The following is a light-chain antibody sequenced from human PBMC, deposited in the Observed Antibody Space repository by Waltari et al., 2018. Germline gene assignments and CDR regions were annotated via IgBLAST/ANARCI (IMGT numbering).Light chain of an antibody. J-gene: IGLJ3*02. V-gene: IGLV4-69*01. Sequence: QLVLTQSPSASASLGASVKLTCTLSSGHTSNVIAWLQQQPGKGPRFLMTVNSDGSHSKGDEIPDRFSGSSSGAERYISISILQSEDDADYYCQTGGHGTWVFGGGTKVTVL. CDR3: QTGGHGTWV. CDR1: SGHTSNV. CDR2: VNSDGSH.